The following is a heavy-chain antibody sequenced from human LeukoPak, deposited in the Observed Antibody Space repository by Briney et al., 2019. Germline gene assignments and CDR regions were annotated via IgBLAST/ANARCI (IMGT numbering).Heavy chain of an antibody. V-gene: IGHV1-69*05. CDR2: IIPIFGTA. CDR1: GGTFSSYA. D-gene: IGHD3-10*01. J-gene: IGHJ5*02. CDR3: ARDFLGSGSNWFDP. Sequence: ASVKVSCKASGGTFSSYAISWVRQAPGQGLEWMGEIIPIFGTANYAQKFQGRVTITTDESTSTAYMELSSLRSEDTAVYYCARDFLGSGSNWFDPWGQGTLVTVSS.